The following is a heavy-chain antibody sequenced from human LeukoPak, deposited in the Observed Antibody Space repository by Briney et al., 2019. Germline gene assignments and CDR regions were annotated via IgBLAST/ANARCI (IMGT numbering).Heavy chain of an antibody. CDR1: GGSISSYY. V-gene: IGHV4-59*01. CDR2: IYYSGTT. J-gene: IGHJ4*02. D-gene: IGHD6-13*01. Sequence: SETLSLTCTVSGGSISSYYWSWIRQPPGKGLEWIGYIYYSGTTNYQPSLKSRVTISVDTSKNQFSLKLSSVTAADTAVYYCARQQLVRGCFDYWGQGTLATVSS. CDR3: ARQQLVRGCFDY.